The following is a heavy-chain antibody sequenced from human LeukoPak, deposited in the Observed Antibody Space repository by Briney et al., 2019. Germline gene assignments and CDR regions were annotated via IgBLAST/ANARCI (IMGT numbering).Heavy chain of an antibody. CDR1: GYTFTSYY. D-gene: IGHD2-2*01. CDR2: INPSCGST. V-gene: IGHV1-46*01. J-gene: IGHJ6*04. CDR3: ASPHPNCSSTSCHYYYYYYGMDV. Sequence: GASVTVSCKASGYTFTSYYMHWVRQAPGQELDGMGIINPSCGSTSYAQKFQGRVTMTRDTSTSTVYMELSSLRSEDTAVYYCASPHPNCSSTSCHYYYYYYGMDVWGKGTTVTVSS.